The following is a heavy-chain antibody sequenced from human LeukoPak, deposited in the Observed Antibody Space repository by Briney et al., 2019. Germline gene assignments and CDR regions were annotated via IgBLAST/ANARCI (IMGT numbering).Heavy chain of an antibody. J-gene: IGHJ4*02. D-gene: IGHD2-21*02. V-gene: IGHV3-7*01. CDR1: GFTFSSYW. CDR2: IKQDGSEK. CDR3: AREEGKHIVVVTANSFDY. Sequence: GGSLRLSCAASGFTFSSYWMSWVRQAPGKGLEWVANIKQDGSEKYYVDSVKGRFTISRDNAKNSLYLQMNSLRAEDTAVYYCAREEGKHIVVVTANSFDYWGQGTLVTVSS.